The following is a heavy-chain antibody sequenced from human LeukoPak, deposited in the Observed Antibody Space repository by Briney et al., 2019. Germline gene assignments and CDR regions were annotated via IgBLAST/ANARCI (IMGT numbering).Heavy chain of an antibody. Sequence: GGSLRLSCAASGFTYSSYGMHGLRQAPGKGLEWVAVISYEESNKYYADYVKGRFTISRDNSKNTLYLQMNSVRAEDTAVYYCAKDSVVVPAALDYWGQGTLVTVSS. J-gene: IGHJ4*02. D-gene: IGHD2-2*01. CDR1: GFTYSSYG. V-gene: IGHV3-30*18. CDR3: AKDSVVVPAALDY. CDR2: ISYEESNK.